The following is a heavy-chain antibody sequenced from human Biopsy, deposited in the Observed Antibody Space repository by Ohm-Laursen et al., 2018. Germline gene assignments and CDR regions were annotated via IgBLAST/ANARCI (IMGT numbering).Heavy chain of an antibody. Sequence: TLSLTCTVSGGSISSDYWSWIRQTPGKGLEWIGYIYYSGSTNYSPSLKSRVTISVDTSKNQFSLRLNSVTAADTAVYYCARATNSTGWPYYYFYGMDVWGQGTTVTVSS. J-gene: IGHJ6*02. CDR3: ARATNSTGWPYYYFYGMDV. D-gene: IGHD2/OR15-2a*01. V-gene: IGHV4-59*01. CDR2: IYYSGST. CDR1: GGSISSDY.